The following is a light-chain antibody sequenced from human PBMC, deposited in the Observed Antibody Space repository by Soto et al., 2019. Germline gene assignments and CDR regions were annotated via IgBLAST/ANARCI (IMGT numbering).Light chain of an antibody. V-gene: IGKV3-20*01. Sequence: EMVLTQSPGTLSLSPGERATLSCRASQSVSSSYLAWYQQKPGQAPRLLIYGASSRANGIPDRFSGSGSGTDFTLTISRLEAEDVALYYCQQYGSSPLSFGGGTKVEIK. CDR2: GAS. J-gene: IGKJ4*01. CDR1: QSVSSSY. CDR3: QQYGSSPLS.